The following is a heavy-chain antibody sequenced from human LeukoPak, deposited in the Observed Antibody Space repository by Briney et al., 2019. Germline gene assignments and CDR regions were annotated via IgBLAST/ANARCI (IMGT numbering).Heavy chain of an antibody. CDR2: ISGSGGST. V-gene: IGHV3-23*01. D-gene: IGHD6-19*01. Sequence: GRSLRLSCAASGFTFSSYAMSWVRQAPGKGLEWVSAISGSGGSTYYADSVKGRFTISRDNDKNTLYLQMNSLTAEATAVYYCAKEQAVADTYYFDYWGQGTLVTVSS. J-gene: IGHJ4*02. CDR3: AKEQAVADTYYFDY. CDR1: GFTFSSYA.